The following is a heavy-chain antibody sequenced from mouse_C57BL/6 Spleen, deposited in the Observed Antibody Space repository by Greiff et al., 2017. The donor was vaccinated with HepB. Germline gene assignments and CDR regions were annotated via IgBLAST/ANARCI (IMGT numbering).Heavy chain of an antibody. D-gene: IGHD2-5*01. CDR2: INPNYGTT. Sequence: VQLQQSVPELVKPGASVKISCKASGYSFTDYNMNWVKQSNGKSLEWIGVINPNYGTTSYNQKFKGKATLTVDQSSSTAYMQLNSLTSEDSAVYYCAKAYYSNPYAMDYWGQGTSVTVSS. CDR1: GYSFTDYN. V-gene: IGHV1-39*01. CDR3: AKAYYSNPYAMDY. J-gene: IGHJ4*01.